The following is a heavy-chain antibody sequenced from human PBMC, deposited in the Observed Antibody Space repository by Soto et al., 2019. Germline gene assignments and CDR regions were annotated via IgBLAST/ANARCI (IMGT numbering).Heavy chain of an antibody. Sequence: SETLSLTCTVSGGSISSYFWSWIRQPPGKGLEWIGYIYYTGTTNYNPSLKSRVIISVDTSKNQFSLKLSSVTAADTAVYYCASSIATAGPYYFDYWGQGTLVTVSS. CDR1: GGSISSYF. D-gene: IGHD6-13*01. CDR2: IYYTGTT. J-gene: IGHJ4*02. V-gene: IGHV4-59*08. CDR3: ASSIATAGPYYFDY.